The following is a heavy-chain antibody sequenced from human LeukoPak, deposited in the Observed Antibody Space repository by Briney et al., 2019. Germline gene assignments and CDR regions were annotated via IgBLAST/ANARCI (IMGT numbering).Heavy chain of an antibody. J-gene: IGHJ4*02. V-gene: IGHV3-33*01. CDR2: IWYYGSKK. CDR3: ARDPYGSGDGYFDY. D-gene: IGHD3-10*01. Sequence: HPGRSLRLSGAASGVTFSANVMHWGRQPPAKGMGWVAIIWYYGSKKYYAESVKGRFTISRDNSKNTLYLQMSSLGAEDTAVYYCARDPYGSGDGYFDYWGQGTVVTVSS. CDR1: GVTFSANV.